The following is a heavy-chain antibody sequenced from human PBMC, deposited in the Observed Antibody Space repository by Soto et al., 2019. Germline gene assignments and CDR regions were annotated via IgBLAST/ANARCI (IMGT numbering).Heavy chain of an antibody. J-gene: IGHJ5*02. D-gene: IGHD5-18*01. Sequence: PSETLSLTCTVSGGSVSSSSYYWGWIRQPPGKGMEWIGSIYYSGSTYYNPSLKSRVTISVDTSKNQFSLKLSSVAAADTAVYYCATRGYSYGLNPWGQGTLVTVSS. CDR2: IYYSGST. CDR3: ATRGYSYGLNP. V-gene: IGHV4-39*01. CDR1: GGSVSSSSYY.